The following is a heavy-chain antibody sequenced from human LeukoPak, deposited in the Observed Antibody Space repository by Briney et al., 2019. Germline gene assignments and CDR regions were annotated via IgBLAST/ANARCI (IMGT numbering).Heavy chain of an antibody. J-gene: IGHJ4*02. CDR1: GFTFSSYA. CDR2: ISGSGGST. Sequence: GGSLRLSCAASGFTFSSYAMSWLRQAPGKGLEWVSGISGSGGSTHYADSVKGRFTISRDNSRNTLYLQMNSLRAEDTAVYYCAKGTAVGDWGRGTLVTVSS. V-gene: IGHV3-23*01. D-gene: IGHD4-23*01. CDR3: AKGTAVGD.